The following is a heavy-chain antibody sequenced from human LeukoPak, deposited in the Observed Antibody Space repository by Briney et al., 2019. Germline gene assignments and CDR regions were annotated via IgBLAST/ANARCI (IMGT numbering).Heavy chain of an antibody. CDR2: IYHSGST. CDR1: GYSISSGYY. V-gene: IGHV4-38-2*01. J-gene: IGHJ6*03. D-gene: IGHD6-6*01. Sequence: SETLSLTCAVSGYSISSGYYWGWIRQPPGKGLEWIGSIYHSGSTYYNPSLKSRVTISVDTSKNQFSLKLSSVTAADTAVYYCARPAPRTAAPYYYYMDVWGKGTTVTVSS. CDR3: ARPAPRTAAPYYYYMDV.